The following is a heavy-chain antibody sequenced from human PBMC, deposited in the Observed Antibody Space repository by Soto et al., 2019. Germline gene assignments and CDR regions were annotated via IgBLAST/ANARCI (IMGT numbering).Heavy chain of an antibody. CDR3: ARGRIVVVPAAQRGWFDP. CDR2: INHSGST. J-gene: IGHJ5*02. CDR1: GGSFSGYY. Sequence: SETLSLTCAVYGGSFSGYYWSWIRQPPGKWLEWIGEINHSGSTNYNPSLKSRVTISVDTSKNQFSLKLSSVTAADTAVYYCARGRIVVVPAAQRGWFDPWGQGTLVTVSS. V-gene: IGHV4-34*01. D-gene: IGHD2-2*01.